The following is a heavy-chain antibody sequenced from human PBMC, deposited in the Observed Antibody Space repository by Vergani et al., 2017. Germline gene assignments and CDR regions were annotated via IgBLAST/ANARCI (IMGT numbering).Heavy chain of an antibody. Sequence: EVQLLDSGGGLVQPGGSLRLSCEASGFSFRGYAMSWVRQAPGKGLEWVSSVSGSSATPHYADSVKGRFIISRDNSKNTLHMQMNSLRADDTAVYYCTKGSRGYTGYFFDYWGQGTLATVSS. J-gene: IGHJ4*02. CDR2: VSGSSATP. CDR1: GFSFRGYA. CDR3: TKGSRGYTGYFFDY. D-gene: IGHD5-12*01. V-gene: IGHV3-23*01.